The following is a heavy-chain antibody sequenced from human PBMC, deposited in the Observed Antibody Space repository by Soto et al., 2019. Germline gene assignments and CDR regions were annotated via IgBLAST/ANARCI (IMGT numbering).Heavy chain of an antibody. D-gene: IGHD3-16*02. CDR3: ARVSYDYVWGSYPSRFDP. Sequence: SETLSLTCTVSGGSISSYYWSWIRQPPGKGLEWIGYIYYSGSTNYNPSLKSRVTISVDTSKNQFSLKLSSVTAADTAVYYCARVSYDYVWGSYPSRFDPWGQGTLVTVSS. V-gene: IGHV4-59*01. CDR2: IYYSGST. J-gene: IGHJ5*02. CDR1: GGSISSYY.